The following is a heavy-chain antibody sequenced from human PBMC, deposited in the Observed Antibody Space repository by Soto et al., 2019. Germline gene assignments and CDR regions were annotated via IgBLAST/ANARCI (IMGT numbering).Heavy chain of an antibody. CDR1: GYAFTSYG. V-gene: IGHV1-18*04. CDR2: ISAYNGNT. J-gene: IGHJ4*02. CDR3: ARLVRGVIGYYFDY. Sequence: ASVKVSCKASGYAFTSYGISWVRQAPGQGLEWMGWISAYNGNTNYAQKLQGRVTMTTDTSTSTAYMELRSLRSDDTAVYYCARLVRGVIGYYFDYWGQGTLVTVSS. D-gene: IGHD3-10*01.